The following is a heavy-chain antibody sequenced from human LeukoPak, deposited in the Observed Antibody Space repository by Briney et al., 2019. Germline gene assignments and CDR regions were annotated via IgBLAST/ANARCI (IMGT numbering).Heavy chain of an antibody. D-gene: IGHD2-21*02. V-gene: IGHV3-30*18. Sequence: PGGSLRLSCAASGFTFSSYGMHWVRQAPGKGLEWVAVISYDGSNKYYADSVKGRFTISRDNSKNTLYLQMNSLRAEDTAVYYCAKDFPAYCCGDCYSPNPLDYWGQGTLVTVSS. CDR1: GFTFSSYG. CDR2: ISYDGSNK. CDR3: AKDFPAYCCGDCYSPNPLDY. J-gene: IGHJ4*02.